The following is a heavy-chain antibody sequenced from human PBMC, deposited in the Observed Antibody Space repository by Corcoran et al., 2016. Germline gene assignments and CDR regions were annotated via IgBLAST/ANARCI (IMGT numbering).Heavy chain of an antibody. CDR3: ARIMSMWGRYPLGWFDP. J-gene: IGHJ5*02. D-gene: IGHD3-16*01. V-gene: IGHV4-34*01. CDR2: INHSGST. CDR1: GGSFSGYY. Sequence: QVQLQQWGAGLLKPSETLSLTCAVYGGSFSGYYWSWIRQPPGKGLEWIGEINHSGSTNYNPSLKSRVTISVDTSKNQFSLKLSSVTAADTAVYYLARIMSMWGRYPLGWFDPWGQGTLVTVSS.